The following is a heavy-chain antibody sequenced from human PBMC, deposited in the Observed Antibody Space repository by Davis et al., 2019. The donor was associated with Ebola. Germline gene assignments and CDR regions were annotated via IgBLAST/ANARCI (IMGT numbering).Heavy chain of an antibody. J-gene: IGHJ4*02. CDR3: ARFGHGAY. Sequence: ETLSLTCTVSDDSISGHYWNWFRQPPGKGLEWIGFISGSGRTSYNPSLTSRITISADTSKNQFSLNLSSVTAADTAVYFCARFGHGAYWGQGTLVTVSS. CDR1: DDSISGHY. D-gene: IGHD3-16*01. V-gene: IGHV4-4*08. CDR2: ISGSGRT.